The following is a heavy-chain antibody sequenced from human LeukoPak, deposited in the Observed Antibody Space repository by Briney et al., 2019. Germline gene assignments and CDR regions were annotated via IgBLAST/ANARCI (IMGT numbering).Heavy chain of an antibody. CDR2: INHSGST. D-gene: IGHD4-23*01. Sequence: SETLSLTRAVHGGSFSGYYWSWIRQPRGKGLEWIGEINHSGSTNYNQSLKSRVTISVDTSKNQFSLKLSSVTAADTAVYYCARGRRHYGGNSNWFDPWGQGTLVTVSS. CDR3: ARGRRHYGGNSNWFDP. J-gene: IGHJ5*02. CDR1: GGSFSGYY. V-gene: IGHV4-34*01.